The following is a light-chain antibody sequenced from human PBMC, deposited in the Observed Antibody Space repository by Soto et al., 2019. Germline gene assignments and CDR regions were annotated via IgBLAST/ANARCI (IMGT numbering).Light chain of an antibody. CDR3: QQYNDWPPAIT. Sequence: EIVMTQSPATLSLSPGGRATLSCRASRDVSNNLAWYQQKPGRAPRLLIYGASTRANGIPARLGGSGSGTEFILTISSLQSEDFAIYYCQQYNDWPPAITFGQGTRLEIK. J-gene: IGKJ5*01. CDR1: RDVSNN. V-gene: IGKV3-15*01. CDR2: GAS.